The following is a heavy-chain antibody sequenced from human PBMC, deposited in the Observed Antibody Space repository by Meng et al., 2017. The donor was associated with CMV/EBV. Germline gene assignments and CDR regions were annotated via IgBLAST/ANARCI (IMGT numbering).Heavy chain of an antibody. CDR1: SSYY. CDR2: IYYSGST. J-gene: IGHJ5*02. V-gene: IGHV4-39*07. CDR3: ARVGWGYGDFWSGYNHNWFDP. Sequence: SSYYWGGIRQPPGKGLEWIGSIYYSGSTYYNPSLKSRVTISVDTSKNQFSLKLSSVTAADTAVYYCARVGWGYGDFWSGYNHNWFDPWGQGTLVTVSS. D-gene: IGHD3-3*01.